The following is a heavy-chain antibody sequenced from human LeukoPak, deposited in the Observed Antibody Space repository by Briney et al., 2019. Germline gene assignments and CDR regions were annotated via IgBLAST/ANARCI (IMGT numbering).Heavy chain of an antibody. Sequence: GASVKVSCKASGYTFTGYYMHWVRQAPGQGLEWMGWINPNSGGTNYAQRFQGRVTMTRDTSITTAYMELSRLRSDDTAVDYCARNKERHRAYYMDVWGKGTTVTVSS. J-gene: IGHJ6*03. CDR1: GYTFTGYY. CDR2: INPNSGGT. CDR3: ARNKERHRAYYMDV. D-gene: IGHD1-1*01. V-gene: IGHV1-2*02.